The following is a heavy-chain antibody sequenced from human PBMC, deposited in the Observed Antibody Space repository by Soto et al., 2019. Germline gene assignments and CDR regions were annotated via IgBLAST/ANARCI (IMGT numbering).Heavy chain of an antibody. Sequence: GGSLRLSCAASGFTFSSYWMSWVRQAPGKGLEWVANIKQDGSEKYYVDSVKGRFTISRDNAKNSLYLQMNSLRAEDTAVYYCARDRVSLFNYDYIWGSYLKGPNWFDPWGQGTLVTVSS. V-gene: IGHV3-7*01. J-gene: IGHJ5*02. CDR2: IKQDGSEK. D-gene: IGHD3-16*02. CDR1: GFTFSSYW. CDR3: ARDRVSLFNYDYIWGSYLKGPNWFDP.